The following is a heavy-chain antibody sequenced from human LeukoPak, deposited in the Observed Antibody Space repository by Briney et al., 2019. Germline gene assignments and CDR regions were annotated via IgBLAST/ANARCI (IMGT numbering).Heavy chain of an antibody. Sequence: GASVKVSCKASGYTFTSYGISWVRQAPGQGLEWMGWISAYNGNTNYAQKLQGRVTMTTDTSTSTAYMELRSLRSDDTAVYYCARDKHQLLYTEGTFDYWGQGTLVTVSS. CDR3: ARDKHQLLYTEGTFDY. D-gene: IGHD2-2*02. V-gene: IGHV1-18*01. CDR1: GYTFTSYG. J-gene: IGHJ4*02. CDR2: ISAYNGNT.